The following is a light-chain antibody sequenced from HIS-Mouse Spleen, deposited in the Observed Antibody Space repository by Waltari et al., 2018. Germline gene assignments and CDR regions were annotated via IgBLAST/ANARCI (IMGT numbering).Light chain of an antibody. CDR2: EDS. J-gene: IGLJ2*01. Sequence: SYELTQPPSVSVSPGQTARITCSGDALPKKYAYWYQQKSGQAPGLVIDEDSKRPSGIPERCSGSSSGTMATLTISGAQGEDEADYYCYSTDSSGNHRVFGGGTKLTVL. CDR3: YSTDSSGNHRV. CDR1: ALPKKY. V-gene: IGLV3-10*01.